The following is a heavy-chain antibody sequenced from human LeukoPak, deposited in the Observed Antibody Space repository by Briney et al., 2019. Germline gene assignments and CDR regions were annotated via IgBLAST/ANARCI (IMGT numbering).Heavy chain of an antibody. V-gene: IGHV3-7*01. CDR2: IKQDGSEK. Sequence: GGSLRLSCAASGFTFSSYWMSWVRQAPGKGLERVANIKQDGSEKYYVDSVKGRFTISRDNAKNSLYLQMNSLRAEDTAVYYCARARFKGRFDYWGQGTLVTVSS. J-gene: IGHJ4*02. CDR3: ARARFKGRFDY. CDR1: GFTFSSYW.